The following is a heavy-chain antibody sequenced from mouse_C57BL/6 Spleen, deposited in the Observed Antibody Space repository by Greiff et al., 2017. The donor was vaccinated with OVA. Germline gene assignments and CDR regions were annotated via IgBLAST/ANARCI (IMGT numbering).Heavy chain of an antibody. CDR3: ARSGGAGFAY. Sequence: EVKLMESGGGLVKPGGSLKLSCAASGFTFSDYGMHWVRQAPEKGLEWVAYISSGSSTIYYADTVKGRFTISRDNAKNTLFLQMTSLRSEDTAMYYCARSGGAGFAYWGQGTLVTVSA. CDR1: GFTFSDYG. V-gene: IGHV5-17*01. J-gene: IGHJ3*01. D-gene: IGHD1-3*01. CDR2: ISSGSSTI.